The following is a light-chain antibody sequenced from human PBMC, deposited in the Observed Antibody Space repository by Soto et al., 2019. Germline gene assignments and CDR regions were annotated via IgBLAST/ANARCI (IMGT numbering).Light chain of an antibody. J-gene: IGKJ1*01. CDR1: QSLLHSNGYNY. V-gene: IGKV2-28*01. CDR2: LGS. CDR3: MQALQNPST. Sequence: DIVMTQSPLSLPVTPGEPASISCRSSQSLLHSNGYNYLHWYLQKPGQSPQLLIYLGSNRASGVPDRFSGSGSGTDFTLKISRVEAEDVGVYYCMQALQNPSTFDQGTKVEIK.